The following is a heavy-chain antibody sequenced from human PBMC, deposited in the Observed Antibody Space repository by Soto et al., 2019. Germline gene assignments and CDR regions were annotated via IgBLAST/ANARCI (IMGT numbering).Heavy chain of an antibody. V-gene: IGHV1-69*01. Sequence: QVQLVQSGAEVKKPGSSVKVSCKASGGTFSTYDICLVRQAPGQGLEWMGGIIPLFGTANYAQKFQGRATIIEEESTRTAYMELRILRSEDTGVYYWAINEGKDGYKCAYWGQGTLVTVSS. CDR3: AINEGKDGYKCAY. CDR2: IIPLFGTA. J-gene: IGHJ4*02. CDR1: GGTFSTYD. D-gene: IGHD5-12*01.